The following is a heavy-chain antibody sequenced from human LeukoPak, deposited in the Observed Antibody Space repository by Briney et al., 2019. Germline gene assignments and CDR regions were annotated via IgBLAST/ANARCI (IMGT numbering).Heavy chain of an antibody. V-gene: IGHV3-9*01. D-gene: IGHD6-13*01. CDR3: AKDQPAAVPS. CDR2: ISWNSGSI. J-gene: IGHJ4*02. Sequence: GRSLRLSCAASGFTFDDYAMPWVRQVPGKGLEWVSGISWNSGSIGYADSVKGRFTISRDNAKNSLYLQMNSLRVEDTALYYCAKDQPAAVPSWGQGTLVTVSS. CDR1: GFTFDDYA.